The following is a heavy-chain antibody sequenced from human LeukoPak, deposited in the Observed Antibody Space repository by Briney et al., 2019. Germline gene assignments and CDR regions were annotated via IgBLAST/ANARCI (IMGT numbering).Heavy chain of an antibody. V-gene: IGHV3-48*03. J-gene: IGHJ3*02. CDR1: AFTFSIFN. CDR2: VSSSGSAI. CDR3: ARERHDAFDI. Sequence: GGSLTPSGAAAAFTFSIFNSNWPRRAPGNGLMWVSYVSSSGSAIYYADSVKGRFTISRDNAKNSLFLQMDSLRAEDTAVYYCARERHDAFDIWGQGTMVTVSS.